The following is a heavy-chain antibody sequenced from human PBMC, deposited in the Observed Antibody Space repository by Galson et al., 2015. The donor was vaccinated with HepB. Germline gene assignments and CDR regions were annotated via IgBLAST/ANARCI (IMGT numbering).Heavy chain of an antibody. CDR2: ISAYNGNT. Sequence: SVKVSCKASGYTFTSYGISWVRQAPGQGLEWMGWISAYNGNTNYAQKLQGRVTMTTDTSTSTAYMELRSLRSDDTAVYYCARDQQLVLGRVREPSGFDYWGQGTLVTVSS. J-gene: IGHJ4*02. CDR3: ARDQQLVLGRVREPSGFDY. V-gene: IGHV1-18*01. CDR1: GYTFTSYG. D-gene: IGHD6-13*01.